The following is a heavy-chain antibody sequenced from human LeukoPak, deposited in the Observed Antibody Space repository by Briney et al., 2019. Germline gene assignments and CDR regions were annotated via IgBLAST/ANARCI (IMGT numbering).Heavy chain of an antibody. D-gene: IGHD3-9*01. CDR2: ILPIFGTT. J-gene: IGHJ5*02. Sequence: ASVKVSCKASGGTFSNYAISWVRQAPGQGLEWMGGILPIFGTTNYAQKFQGRVTITADKSTSTAYMELSSLRSEDTAVYYCARHDYDILTGYYSNWFDPWGQGTLVTVSS. CDR1: GGTFSNYA. CDR3: ARHDYDILTGYYSNWFDP. V-gene: IGHV1-69*06.